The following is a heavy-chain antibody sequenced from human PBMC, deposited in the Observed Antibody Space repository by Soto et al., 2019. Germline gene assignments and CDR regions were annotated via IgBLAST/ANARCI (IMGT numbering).Heavy chain of an antibody. CDR3: AEVGREDY. D-gene: IGHD1-26*01. CDR1: GFTFSSYG. V-gene: IGHV3-30*03. J-gene: IGHJ4*02. Sequence: QVQLVESGGGVVQPGRSLRLSCAASGFTFSSYGMHWVRQAPGKGLEWVAVISYDGSNKYYADSVKGRFTISRDNSKNTLYLRMNSLRAEDTAVSYCAEVGREDYWGQGTLVAVSS. CDR2: ISYDGSNK.